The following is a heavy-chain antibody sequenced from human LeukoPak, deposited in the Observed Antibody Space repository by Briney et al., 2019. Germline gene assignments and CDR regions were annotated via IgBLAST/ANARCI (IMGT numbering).Heavy chain of an antibody. Sequence: ASVKVSCKASGYTFTGYYMHWVRQAPGQGLEWMGIINPSGGSTSYAQKFQGRVTMTRDTSTSTVYMELSSLRSEDTAVYYCARGADIVVVPAAIHPWGQGTLVTVSS. D-gene: IGHD2-2*01. CDR2: INPSGGST. V-gene: IGHV1-46*03. J-gene: IGHJ5*02. CDR1: GYTFTGYY. CDR3: ARGADIVVVPAAIHP.